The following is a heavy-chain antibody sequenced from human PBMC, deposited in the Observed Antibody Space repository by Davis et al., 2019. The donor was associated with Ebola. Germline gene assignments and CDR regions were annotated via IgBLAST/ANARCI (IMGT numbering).Heavy chain of an antibody. V-gene: IGHV3-74*01. J-gene: IGHJ4*02. CDR3: ARNGYYFDY. CDR1: GFTFSSYW. Sequence: GESLKISCAASGFTFSSYWMHWVRQAPGKGLVWVSRINSDGSSTSYADSVKGRFTISRDHAKNTLYLQMNSLRAEDTAVYYCARNGYYFDYWGQGTLVTVSS. D-gene: IGHD2-2*03. CDR2: INSDGSST.